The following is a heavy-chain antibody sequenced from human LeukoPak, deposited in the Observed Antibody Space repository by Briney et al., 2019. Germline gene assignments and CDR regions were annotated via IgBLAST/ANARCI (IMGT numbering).Heavy chain of an antibody. D-gene: IGHD3-10*01. CDR1: GYTFTGYY. Sequence: ASVKVSCKASGYTFTGYYMHWVRQAPGQGLEWMGWINPNSGGTNYAQKLQGRVTMTTDTSTSTAYMELRSLRSDDTAVYYCARDRYITMVRGVIVAFDIWGQGTMVTVSS. V-gene: IGHV1-2*02. J-gene: IGHJ3*02. CDR2: INPNSGGT. CDR3: ARDRYITMVRGVIVAFDI.